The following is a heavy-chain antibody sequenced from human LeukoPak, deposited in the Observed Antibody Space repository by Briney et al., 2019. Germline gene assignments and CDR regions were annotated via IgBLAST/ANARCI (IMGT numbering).Heavy chain of an antibody. CDR3: ARRRDSGSLQHFDY. CDR2: ISSSSSTI. D-gene: IGHD1-26*01. CDR1: GFTFSSYS. V-gene: IGHV3-48*04. J-gene: IGHJ4*02. Sequence: GGSLRLSCAASGFTFSSYSMNWVRQAPGKGLEWASYISSSSSTIYYADSVKGRFTISRDNAKNSLYLQMNSLRAEDTAVYYCARRRDSGSLQHFDYWGQGTLVTVSS.